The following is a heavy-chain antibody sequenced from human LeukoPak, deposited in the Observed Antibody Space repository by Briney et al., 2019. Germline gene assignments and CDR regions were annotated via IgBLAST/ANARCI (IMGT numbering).Heavy chain of an antibody. CDR3: ARVKLLWFGESIYYFDY. V-gene: IGHV4-31*03. Sequence: SQTLSLTCTVSGGSISSGGYYWSWIRQHPEKGLEWIGYIYYSGSTYYNPSLKSRVTISVDTSKNQFSLKLSSVTAADTAVYYCARVKLLWFGESIYYFDYWGQGTLVTVSS. J-gene: IGHJ4*02. CDR2: IYYSGST. D-gene: IGHD3-10*01. CDR1: GGSISSGGYY.